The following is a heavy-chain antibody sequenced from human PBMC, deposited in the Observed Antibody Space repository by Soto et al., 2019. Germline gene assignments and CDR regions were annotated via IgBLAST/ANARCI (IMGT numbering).Heavy chain of an antibody. J-gene: IGHJ5*02. D-gene: IGHD3-3*01. V-gene: IGHV3-23*01. CDR3: TKGDSSGYFDPSSGYSTPDH. CDR2: ITTSDDIT. CDR1: GFIFKDFA. Sequence: EVRLFESGGGLVEPGESLRLSCAASGFIFKDFAMSWVRQAPGKGLEWVSTITTSDDITYSADSVRGRFTISRDNSANTLFLQMSSLRGDDTATYYCTKGDSSGYFDPSSGYSTPDHWGQGILVTVSS.